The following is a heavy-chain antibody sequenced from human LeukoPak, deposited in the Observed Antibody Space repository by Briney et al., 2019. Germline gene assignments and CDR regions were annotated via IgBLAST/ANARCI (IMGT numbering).Heavy chain of an antibody. D-gene: IGHD5-12*01. Sequence: PSETLSLTCTVSGGSISSYYWNWIRQSPGKGLEWIGYISYSGSTNYNPSLKSRVTISLDTSKNQFSLKVRSVTAADTAVYYCARGFDSKSTYFDYWGQGTLVTASS. V-gene: IGHV4-59*01. CDR1: GGSISSYY. CDR3: ARGFDSKSTYFDY. J-gene: IGHJ4*02. CDR2: ISYSGST.